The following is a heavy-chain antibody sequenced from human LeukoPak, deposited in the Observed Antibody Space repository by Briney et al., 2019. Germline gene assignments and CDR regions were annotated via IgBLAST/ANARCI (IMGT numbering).Heavy chain of an antibody. D-gene: IGHD5-12*01. Sequence: GGSLRLSCAASGFTFSDHYMDWVRQAPGKGPEWVSSISSSSSYIYYADSVKGRFTISRDNAKNSLYLQMNSLRAEDTAVYYCARESSGYDRYHTDYWGQGTLVTVSS. CDR1: GFTFSDHY. V-gene: IGHV3-21*01. J-gene: IGHJ4*02. CDR3: ARESSGYDRYHTDY. CDR2: ISSSSSYI.